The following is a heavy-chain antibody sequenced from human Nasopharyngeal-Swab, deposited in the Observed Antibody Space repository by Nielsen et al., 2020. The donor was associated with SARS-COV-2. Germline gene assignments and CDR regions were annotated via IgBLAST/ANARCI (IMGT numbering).Heavy chain of an antibody. D-gene: IGHD2-2*01. CDR3: ARHWQYCSSTSCYRRGWFDP. CDR2: IYPGDSDT. J-gene: IGHJ5*02. V-gene: IGHV5-51*01. CDR1: GYSFTSYW. Sequence: KVSCKGSGYSFTSYWIGWVRQMPGKGLEWMGIIYPGDSDTRYSPSFQGQVTISADKSISTAYLQWGSLKASDTAMYYCARHWQYCSSTSCYRRGWFDPWGQGTLVTVSS.